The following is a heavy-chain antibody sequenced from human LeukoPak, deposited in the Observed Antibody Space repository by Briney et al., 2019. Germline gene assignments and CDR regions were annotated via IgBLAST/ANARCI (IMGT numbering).Heavy chain of an antibody. V-gene: IGHV1-2*02. Sequence: GASVTVSCKASGYTFTDYYMHWVRQAPGQGLEWMGWINPNSGGTNYAQKFQGRITMTRDTSITTAYVELSRLGSDDTAVYYCVRGNGCATTSCYPNYYYNGMDVWGRGTTVTVSS. J-gene: IGHJ6*02. CDR1: GYTFTDYY. CDR2: INPNSGGT. D-gene: IGHD2-2*01. CDR3: VRGNGCATTSCYPNYYYNGMDV.